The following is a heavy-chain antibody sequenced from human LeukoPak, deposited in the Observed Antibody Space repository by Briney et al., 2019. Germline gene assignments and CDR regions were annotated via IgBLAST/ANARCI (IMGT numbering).Heavy chain of an antibody. J-gene: IGHJ4*02. CDR3: AKDTLEGITMVREPYFDY. CDR2: IKQDGSEK. CDR1: GLTFSNYW. Sequence: GGSLRLSCAASGLTFSNYWMSWVRQAPGKGLEWVANIKQDGSEKNYVDSVKGRFIISRDNAKNSLYLQMNSLRGEDTAVYYCAKDTLEGITMVREPYFDYWGQGTLVTVSS. D-gene: IGHD3-10*01. V-gene: IGHV3-7*01.